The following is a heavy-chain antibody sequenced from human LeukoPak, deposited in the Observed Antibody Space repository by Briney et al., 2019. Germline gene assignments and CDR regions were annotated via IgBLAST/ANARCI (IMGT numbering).Heavy chain of an antibody. V-gene: IGHV3-21*01. J-gene: IGHJ4*02. D-gene: IGHD6-13*01. CDR2: ISSSSSDYK. CDR3: ARDREQQLVTPLFDY. Sequence: GGSLRLSCVASGFTFSSYNIHWVRQAPGKGLEWVSTISSSSSDYKYYSDSVKGRFTISRDNSKNTLYLQMNSLRAEDTAVYYCARDREQQLVTPLFDYWGQGTLVTVSS. CDR1: GFTFSSYN.